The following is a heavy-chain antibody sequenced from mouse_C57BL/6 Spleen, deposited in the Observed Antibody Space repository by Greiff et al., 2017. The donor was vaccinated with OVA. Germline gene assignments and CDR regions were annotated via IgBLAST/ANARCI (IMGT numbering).Heavy chain of an antibody. V-gene: IGHV1-15*01. CDR3: TQGAFDY. CDR1: GYTFTDYE. CDR2: IDPETGGT. J-gene: IGHJ2*01. Sequence: QVQLQQSGAELVRPGASVTLSCKASGYTFTDYEMHWVKQTPVPGLEWIGAIDPETGGTAYNQKFKGKAILTADKSSSTAYMELRSLTSEDSAVYYCTQGAFDYWGQGTTLTVSS.